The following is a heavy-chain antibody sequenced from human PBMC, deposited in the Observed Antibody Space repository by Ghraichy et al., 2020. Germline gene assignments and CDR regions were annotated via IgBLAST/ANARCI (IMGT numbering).Heavy chain of an antibody. J-gene: IGHJ5*02. CDR1: GGSFSGYY. CDR3: ASLRAYYYDSSGYPACNCLDP. Sequence: SQTLSLTCAVYGGSFSGYYWSWIRQPPGKGLEWIGEINHSGSTNYNPSLKSRVTISVDTSKNQFSLKLSSVTAADTAVYYCASLRAYYYDSSGYPACNCLDPWGQGTLVTVSS. V-gene: IGHV4-34*01. CDR2: INHSGST. D-gene: IGHD3-22*01.